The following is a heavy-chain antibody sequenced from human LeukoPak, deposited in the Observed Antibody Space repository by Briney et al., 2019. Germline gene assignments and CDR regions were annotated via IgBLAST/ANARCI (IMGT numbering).Heavy chain of an antibody. CDR1: GYTFTSYG. CDR2: ISAYNGNT. D-gene: IGHD3-3*01. V-gene: IGHV1-18*01. CDR3: ARNSYDFWSGNYYGMDV. J-gene: IGHJ6*02. Sequence: ASVKVSCKASGYTFTSYGISWVRQAPGQGLEWMGWISAYNGNTNYAQKFQGRVTMTRNTSISTAYMELSSLRSEDTAVYYCARNSYDFWSGNYYGMDVWGQGTTVTVSS.